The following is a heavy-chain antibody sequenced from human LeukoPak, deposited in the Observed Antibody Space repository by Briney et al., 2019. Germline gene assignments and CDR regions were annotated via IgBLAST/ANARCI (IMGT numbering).Heavy chain of an antibody. CDR1: GFTFNNYI. J-gene: IGHJ3*02. D-gene: IGHD1-26*01. CDR3: ARKSGSSLDALDI. CDR2: ISSSSDYI. V-gene: IGHV3-21*01. Sequence: NPGGSLRLSCAASGFTFNNYIMNWVRQAPGKGLEWVSSISSSSDYIYYADSVKGRFTISRDNAKNSLYLQMNSLRAEDTAVYFCARKSGSSLDALDIWGQGTMVTVSS.